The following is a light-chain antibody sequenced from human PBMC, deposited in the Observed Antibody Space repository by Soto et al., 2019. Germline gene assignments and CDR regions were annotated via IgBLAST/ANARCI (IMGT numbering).Light chain of an antibody. CDR1: SSYVGTYNY. CDR2: EVS. V-gene: IGLV2-14*01. CDR3: SSYTTTSPWV. J-gene: IGLJ3*02. Sequence: QSALTQPASVSGSPGQSISISCTATSSYVGTYNYVSWFQHHPGKAPQLMIYEVSNRPSGVSYRFSGSKSGNTASLTSSGLQAEDEGDYYCSSYTTTSPWVFGGGTKVTVL.